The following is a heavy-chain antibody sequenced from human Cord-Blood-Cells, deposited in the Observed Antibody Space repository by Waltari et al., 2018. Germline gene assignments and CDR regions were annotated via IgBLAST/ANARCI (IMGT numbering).Heavy chain of an antibody. D-gene: IGHD3-10*01. CDR2: IRSKANSYAT. J-gene: IGHJ4*02. V-gene: IGHV3-73*02. CDR1: GVTFSGLA. Sequence: EVQLVESGGGLVQPGGSLKLSCAASGVTFSGLAMHWVRQASGEGLEWVGRIRSKANSYATAYAASVKGRFTISRDDSKNTAYLQMNSLKTEDTAVYYCTVLGGHGDYWGQGTLVTVSS. CDR3: TVLGGHGDY.